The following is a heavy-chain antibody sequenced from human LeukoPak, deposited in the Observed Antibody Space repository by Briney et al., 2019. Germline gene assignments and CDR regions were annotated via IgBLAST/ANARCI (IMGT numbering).Heavy chain of an antibody. CDR3: AKDGYGSVDV. D-gene: IGHD3-10*01. CDR2: ISGSGGRT. J-gene: IGHJ6*02. Sequence: GGSLRLSRAASGFTFNNYAMSWVRQTPGKGLEWVSSISGSGGRTYYADSVKGRFSISRDNSNKMVYLQMNRLRVEDTAVYYCAKDGYGSVDVWGQGTTVTVSS. V-gene: IGHV3-23*01. CDR1: GFTFNNYA.